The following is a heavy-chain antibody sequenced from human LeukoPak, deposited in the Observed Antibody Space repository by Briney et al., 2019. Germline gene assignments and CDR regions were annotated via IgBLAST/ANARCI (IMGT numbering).Heavy chain of an antibody. CDR3: ARAGVVPAAINRAFDI. Sequence: SETLSLTCIVSGGSIISGDYYWSWIRQPPGKGLEWIGYIYHNGDTYYNPSLKSRVSISVDTSKNQFSLKLSSVTAADTAVYYCARAGVVPAAINRAFDICGQGSVVTVSS. J-gene: IGHJ3*02. CDR2: IYHNGDT. CDR1: GGSIISGDYY. D-gene: IGHD2-2*02. V-gene: IGHV4-30-4*08.